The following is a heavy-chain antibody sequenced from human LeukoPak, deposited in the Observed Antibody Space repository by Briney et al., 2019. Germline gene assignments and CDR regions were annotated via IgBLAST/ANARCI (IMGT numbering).Heavy chain of an antibody. CDR1: GGSISSGSYY. Sequence: PSETLSLTCTVSGGSISSGSYYWSWIRQHPGKGLEWIGYIYYSGSTYYNPSLKSRVTISADTSKNQFSLKLSSVTAADTAVYYCARDRGRFGIDYWGQGTLVTVSS. J-gene: IGHJ4*02. V-gene: IGHV4-31*03. D-gene: IGHD1-26*01. CDR3: ARDRGRFGIDY. CDR2: IYYSGST.